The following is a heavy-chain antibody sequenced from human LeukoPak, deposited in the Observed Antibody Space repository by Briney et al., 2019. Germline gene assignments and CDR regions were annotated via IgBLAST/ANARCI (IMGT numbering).Heavy chain of an antibody. Sequence: ASVKVSCKASGYTFIGYYIQWMRQAPGEGLEWMGWINPNSGATNYAQKFQGRVFMTRDTSINTAYMELSSLRSDDTAVYYCARAHSFRSRDSWGQGTLVTVSS. V-gene: IGHV1-2*02. CDR3: ARAHSFRSRDS. CDR2: INPNSGAT. CDR1: GYTFIGYY. J-gene: IGHJ4*02. D-gene: IGHD3-3*02.